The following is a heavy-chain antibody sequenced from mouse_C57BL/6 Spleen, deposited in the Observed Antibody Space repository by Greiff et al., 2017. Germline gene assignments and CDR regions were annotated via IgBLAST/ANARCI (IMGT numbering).Heavy chain of an antibody. Sequence: EVQLQQSGTVLARPGASVKMSCKTSGYTFTSYWMHWVKQRPGQGLEWIGAIYPGNSDTSYNQKFKGKAKLTAVTSASTAYMELSSLTNEDSAVYYCTRASSNWGYFDYWGQGTTLTVSS. J-gene: IGHJ2*01. D-gene: IGHD2-5*01. CDR1: GYTFTSYW. V-gene: IGHV1-5*01. CDR3: TRASSNWGYFDY. CDR2: IYPGNSDT.